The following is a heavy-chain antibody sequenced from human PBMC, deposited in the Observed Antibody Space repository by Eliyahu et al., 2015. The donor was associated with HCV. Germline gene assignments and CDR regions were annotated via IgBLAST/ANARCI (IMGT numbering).Heavy chain of an antibody. J-gene: IGHJ4*02. Sequence: EVQLLESGGGLVQPGGSLRLSCXASGFPFSGYWMHWVRQVPGKGLVWVSRIGRDGTTTNYADFAKGRFTISRDNAKNTLYLHMTSLRAEDTAMYYCASLDYCSVTSCFNWGQGTLVTVSS. CDR1: GFPFSGYW. D-gene: IGHD2-2*01. V-gene: IGHV3-74*01. CDR2: IGRDGTTT. CDR3: ASLDYCSVTSCFN.